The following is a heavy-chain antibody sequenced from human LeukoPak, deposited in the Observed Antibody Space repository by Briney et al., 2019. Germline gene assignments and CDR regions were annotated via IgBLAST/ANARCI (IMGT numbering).Heavy chain of an antibody. CDR1: SYTFTSCG. J-gene: IGHJ4*02. V-gene: IGHV1-18*01. Sequence: ASGKVSCKGSSYTFTSCGFSWVRQPPGQGLEWMGWTSAYNGNTSYAQKLQGRVTMTTDTSTSTAYMELRSLRSDDTAVYYCARGGPHGDGPYDPGVDYWGQGTLVTVSS. CDR3: ARGGPHGDGPYDPGVDY. D-gene: IGHD5-24*01. CDR2: TSAYNGNT.